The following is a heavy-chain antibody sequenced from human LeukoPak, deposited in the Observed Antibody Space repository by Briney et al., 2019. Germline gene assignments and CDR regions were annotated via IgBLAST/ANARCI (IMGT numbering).Heavy chain of an antibody. J-gene: IGHJ6*03. CDR1: GFTFSSYA. D-gene: IGHD6-19*01. CDR3: AKGLGSSGWYYYYMDV. CDR2: ISGSGGST. V-gene: IGHV3-23*01. Sequence: GGSLRLSCAASGFTFSSYAMSWVRQAPGKGLEWVSSISGSGGSTYYADSVKGRFTISRDNSKNTLYLQMNSLRAEDTAVYYCAKGLGSSGWYYYYMDVWGKGTTVTVSS.